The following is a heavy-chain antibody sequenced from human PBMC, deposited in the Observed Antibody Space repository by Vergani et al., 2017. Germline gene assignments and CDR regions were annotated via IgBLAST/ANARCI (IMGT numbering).Heavy chain of an antibody. CDR2: IRYDGSTT. CDR3: ATRTVSGWYLFDR. D-gene: IGHD6-19*01. V-gene: IGHV3-30*02. Sequence: QVQLVESGGGVVQPGGSLRLSCAASGFNFRSYGMHWVRQAPGKGLEWVAFIRYDGSTTYYADSVKGRFTISSDKSKSTLVLQMNSLRTEDTAVYYCATRTVSGWYLFDRWGQGTLVAVSS. J-gene: IGHJ4*02. CDR1: GFNFRSYG.